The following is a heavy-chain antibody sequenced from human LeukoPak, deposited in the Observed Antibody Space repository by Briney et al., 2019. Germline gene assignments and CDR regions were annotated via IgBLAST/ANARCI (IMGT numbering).Heavy chain of an antibody. CDR2: ISWNSGSI. CDR3: AKETYGSGSYSWLDP. J-gene: IGHJ5*02. V-gene: IGHV3-9*01. Sequence: PGGSLRLSCAASGFTFDDYAMHWVRQAPGKGLEWVSGISWNSGSIGYADSVKGRFTISRDNAKNSLYLQMNSLRAEDTALYYCAKETYGSGSYSWLDPWGQGTLVTVSS. CDR1: GFTFDDYA. D-gene: IGHD3-10*01.